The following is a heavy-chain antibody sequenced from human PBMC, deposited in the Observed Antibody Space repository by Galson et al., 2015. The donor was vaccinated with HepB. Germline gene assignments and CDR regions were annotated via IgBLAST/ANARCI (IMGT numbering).Heavy chain of an antibody. CDR2: ISAYNGNT. CDR1: GYTFTSYG. CDR3: ARELWDSSGWKGGSDY. D-gene: IGHD6-19*01. J-gene: IGHJ4*02. Sequence: SVKVSCKASGYTFTSYGISWVRQAPGQGLEWMGWISAYNGNTNYAQKLQGRVTMTTDTSTSTAYMELRSLRSDDTAVYYCARELWDSSGWKGGSDYWGQGTLVTVSS. V-gene: IGHV1-18*01.